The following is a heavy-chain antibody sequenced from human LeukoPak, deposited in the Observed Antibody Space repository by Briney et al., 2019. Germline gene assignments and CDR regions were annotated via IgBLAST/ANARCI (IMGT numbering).Heavy chain of an antibody. V-gene: IGHV4-31*03. J-gene: IGHJ2*01. Sequence: NPSQTLSLTCTVSGGSISSGASDWGWIRQHPKRGLAWVGYINHSGSTYYNPSLGSRVTMSVDTSKSQFSLKLSSVTAADSAVYYCARAARQGFTMIVVPFFYFDLWGRGTLVTVSS. D-gene: IGHD3-22*01. CDR1: GGSISSGASD. CDR2: INHSGST. CDR3: ARAARQGFTMIVVPFFYFDL.